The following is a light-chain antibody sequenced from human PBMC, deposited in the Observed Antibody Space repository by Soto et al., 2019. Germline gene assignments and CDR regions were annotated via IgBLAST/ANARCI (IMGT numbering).Light chain of an antibody. V-gene: IGLV2-11*01. CDR3: CSYAGTYTFYV. CDR1: SSDVGGYNY. J-gene: IGLJ1*01. CDR2: DVT. Sequence: QSVLTQPRSVSGSPGQSVTISCTGTSSDVGGYNYVSWYQQHPGKAPKLIIYDVTERPSGVPDRFSGSKSGNTASLTVSGLQAEDEADYYCCSYAGTYTFYVFGTGTKGTGL.